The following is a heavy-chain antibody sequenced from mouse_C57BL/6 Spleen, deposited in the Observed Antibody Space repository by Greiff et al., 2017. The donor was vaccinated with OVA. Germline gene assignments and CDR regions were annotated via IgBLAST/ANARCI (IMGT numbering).Heavy chain of an antibody. J-gene: IGHJ3*01. Sequence: QVQLQQSGAELVKPGASVKISCKASGYAFSSYWMNWVKQRPGKGLEWIGQIYPGDGDTNYNGKFKGKATLTADKSSSTAYMQLSSLTSEDSAVYFCARGYYGSSYDLCAYWGQGTLVTVSA. V-gene: IGHV1-80*01. CDR1: GYAFSSYW. CDR3: ARGYYGSSYDLCAY. CDR2: IYPGDGDT. D-gene: IGHD1-1*01.